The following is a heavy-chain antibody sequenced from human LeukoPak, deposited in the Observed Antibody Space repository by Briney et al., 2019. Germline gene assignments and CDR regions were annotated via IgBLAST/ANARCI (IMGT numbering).Heavy chain of an antibody. CDR1: DGSLSRGDYY. CDR3: ARLNYPLDY. V-gene: IGHV4-30-4*01. D-gene: IGHD5-24*01. Sequence: SETLSLTCTVSDGSLSRGDYYWSWIRQPQGKGLEWIGHIYYSGSTYYNPSLKSRVTISVDTSKNQVSLKLSSVTAADTAVYDCARLNYPLDYCGQGTLVTVSS. J-gene: IGHJ4*02. CDR2: IYYSGST.